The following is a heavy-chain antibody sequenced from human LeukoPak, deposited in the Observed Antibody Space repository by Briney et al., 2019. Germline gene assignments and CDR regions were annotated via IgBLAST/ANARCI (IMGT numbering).Heavy chain of an antibody. D-gene: IGHD3-22*01. J-gene: IGHJ4*02. CDR2: ISGSGDST. Sequence: GGSLRLSCAASGFTFSRFAMSWVRQAPGKGLEWVSGISGSGDSTYYADSVKGRFTISRDNSKNTLFLHMNGLRAEDTAVYYCATYRRGYHDSSESYYFDYWGQGTLVTVSS. V-gene: IGHV3-23*01. CDR3: ATYRRGYHDSSESYYFDY. CDR1: GFTFSRFA.